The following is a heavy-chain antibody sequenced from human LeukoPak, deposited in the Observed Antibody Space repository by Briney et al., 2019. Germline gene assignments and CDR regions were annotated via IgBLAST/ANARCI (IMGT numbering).Heavy chain of an antibody. CDR2: ISAYNGNT. J-gene: IGHJ4*02. CDR3: ARGRGDGYNSYFDY. CDR1: GYTFTGYY. V-gene: IGHV1-18*04. D-gene: IGHD5-24*01. Sequence: EASVKVSCKASGYTFTGYYMHWVRQAPGQGLEWMGWISAYNGNTNYAQKLQGRVTMTTDTSTSTAYMELRSLRSDDTAVYYCARGRGDGYNSYFDYWGQGTLVTVSS.